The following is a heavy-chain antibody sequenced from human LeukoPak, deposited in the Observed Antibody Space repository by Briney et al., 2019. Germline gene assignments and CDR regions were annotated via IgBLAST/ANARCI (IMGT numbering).Heavy chain of an antibody. CDR2: IYHSGST. J-gene: IGHJ4*02. Sequence: PSETLSLTCTVSGGSISSGGYYWSWIRQPPGKGLEWIGYIYHSGSTYYNPSLKSRVTISVDRSKNQFSLKLSSVTAADTAVYYCARRSDHGGNSGRGIDYWGQGTLVTVSS. V-gene: IGHV4-30-2*01. CDR1: GGSISSGGYY. D-gene: IGHD4-23*01. CDR3: ARRSDHGGNSGRGIDY.